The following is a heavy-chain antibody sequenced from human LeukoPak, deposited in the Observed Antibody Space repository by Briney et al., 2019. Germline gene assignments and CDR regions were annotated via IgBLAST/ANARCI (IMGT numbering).Heavy chain of an antibody. D-gene: IGHD6-13*01. V-gene: IGHV4-31*03. Sequence: SETLSLTCTVSGGSISGYYWSWIRQHPGKGLEWIGYIYYSGSTYYNPSLKSRVTISVDTSKNQFSLKLSSVTAADTAVYYCASPGIAAVGTIPDAFDIWGQGTMVTVSS. CDR2: IYYSGST. J-gene: IGHJ3*02. CDR3: ASPGIAAVGTIPDAFDI. CDR1: GGSISGYY.